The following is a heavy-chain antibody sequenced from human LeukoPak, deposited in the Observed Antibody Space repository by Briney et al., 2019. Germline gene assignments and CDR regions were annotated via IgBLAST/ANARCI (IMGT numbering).Heavy chain of an antibody. CDR3: VRELPPVVQYYFDH. CDR2: IWYDGSNI. J-gene: IGHJ4*02. D-gene: IGHD2-21*01. Sequence: PGRSLRPSCAASGFTFSDYGMHWVRQAPGKGLEWVAVIWYDGSNIYYADSVKGRFTISRDNSRNTLYLQMNSLRAEDTAVYYCVRELPPVVQYYFDHWGPGTLVTVSS. V-gene: IGHV3-33*01. CDR1: GFTFSDYG.